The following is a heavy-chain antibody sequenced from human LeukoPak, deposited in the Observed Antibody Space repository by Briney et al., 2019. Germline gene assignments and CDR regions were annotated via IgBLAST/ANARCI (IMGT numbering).Heavy chain of an antibody. J-gene: IGHJ3*02. Sequence: PGGSLRLSCAASGLTFSDSYMTWVRQAPGKGVEWVAYISGSGHDINYSDSVKGRFTISRDNAKNSLYLQMSSLRVEDTAVYYCARDHHRRLYDSQARDTFDIWGQGTMVTVSS. D-gene: IGHD3-22*01. CDR1: GLTFSDSY. CDR3: ARDHHRRLYDSQARDTFDI. V-gene: IGHV3-11*04. CDR2: ISGSGHDI.